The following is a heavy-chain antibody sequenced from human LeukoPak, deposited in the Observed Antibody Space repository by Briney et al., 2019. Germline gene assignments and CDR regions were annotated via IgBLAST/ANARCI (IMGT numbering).Heavy chain of an antibody. J-gene: IGHJ4*02. V-gene: IGHV1-2*02. CDR2: IIPNSGGT. D-gene: IGHD3-3*01. CDR1: GYTFTGYY. CDR3: ARRGCDFQLYYLDY. Sequence: ASVKVSCKASGYTFTGYYMHWVRQAPGQELEWMGWIIPNSGGTSYAQKLQGRVTMTRDTSISTAYMELSRLRSDDTAVYYCARRGCDFQLYYLDYWGQGTLVTVSS.